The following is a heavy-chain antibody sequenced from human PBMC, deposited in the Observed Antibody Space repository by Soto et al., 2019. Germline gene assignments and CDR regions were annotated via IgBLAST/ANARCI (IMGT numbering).Heavy chain of an antibody. J-gene: IGHJ6*03. Sequence: SETLSLTCTVSGGSISSYYWSWIRQPPGKGLEWIGYIYYSGSTNYNPSLKSRVTISVDTSKNQFSLKLSSVTAADTAVYYCARVVDYYYYYMDVWGKGTTVTVSS. CDR3: ARVVDYYYYYMDV. V-gene: IGHV4-59*01. CDR2: IYYSGST. D-gene: IGHD2-2*01. CDR1: GGSISSYY.